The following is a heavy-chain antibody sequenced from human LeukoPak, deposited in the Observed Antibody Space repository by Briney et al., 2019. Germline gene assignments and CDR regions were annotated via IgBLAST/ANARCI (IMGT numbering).Heavy chain of an antibody. J-gene: IGHJ4*02. CDR3: ASHYYYDSSGYSVLDY. D-gene: IGHD3-22*01. V-gene: IGHV1-69*05. CDR1: GGTFSSYA. Sequence: ASVKVSCKASGGTFSSYAISWVRQAPGQGLEWMGGIFPIFGTANYAQKFQGRVTITTDESTSTAYMELSSLRSEDTAVYYCASHYYYDSSGYSVLDYWGQGTLVTVSS. CDR2: IFPIFGTA.